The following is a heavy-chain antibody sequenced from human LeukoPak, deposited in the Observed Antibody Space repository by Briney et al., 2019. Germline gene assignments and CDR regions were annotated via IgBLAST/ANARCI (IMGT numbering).Heavy chain of an antibody. J-gene: IGHJ5*02. CDR2: INSDGSST. CDR3: ARDGAAYDFWSGYYVTEYNWFDP. V-gene: IGHV3-74*01. Sequence: GGSLRLSCAASGFTFSSYWMHWVRQAPGKGLVWVSRINSDGSSTSYADSVEGRFTISRDNAKNTLYLQMNSLRAEDTAVYYCARDGAAYDFWSGYYVTEYNWFDPWGQGTLVTVSS. D-gene: IGHD3-3*01. CDR1: GFTFSSYW.